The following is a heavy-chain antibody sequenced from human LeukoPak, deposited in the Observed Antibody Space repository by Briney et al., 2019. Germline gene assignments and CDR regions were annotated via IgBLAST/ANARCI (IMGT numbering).Heavy chain of an antibody. Sequence: SVKVSCKASGGTFSSYAISWVRQAPGQGLEWMGGIIPIFGTANYAQKFQGRVTITTDESTSTAYMELSSLRSEDTAVYYCARTGGLGGAFDIWGQGTMVTVSS. J-gene: IGHJ3*02. D-gene: IGHD3/OR15-3a*01. CDR2: IIPIFGTA. CDR1: GGTFSSYA. CDR3: ARTGGLGGAFDI. V-gene: IGHV1-69*05.